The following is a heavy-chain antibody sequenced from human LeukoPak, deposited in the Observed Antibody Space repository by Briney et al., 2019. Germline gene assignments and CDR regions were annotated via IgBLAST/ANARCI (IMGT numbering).Heavy chain of an antibody. J-gene: IGHJ4*02. D-gene: IGHD3-10*01. CDR2: ISSSSSYI. Sequence: GGSLRLSCVASGFTFSSNVMIWVRQAPGKGLEWVSSISSSSSYIYYADSVKGRFTISRDNAKNSLYLQMNSLRAEDTAVYYCARGLLWFGETNDYWGQGTLVTVSS. CDR1: GFTFSSNV. V-gene: IGHV3-21*01. CDR3: ARGLLWFGETNDY.